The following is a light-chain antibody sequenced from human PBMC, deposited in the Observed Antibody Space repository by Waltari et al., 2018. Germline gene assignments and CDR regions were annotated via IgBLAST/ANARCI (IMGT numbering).Light chain of an antibody. Sequence: EIVLTQSPATLSLSPGERATLSCRASQSVSSYLAWYQQKPGQVPRLLIYDASNRATGIPARFSGSVSGTDFTLTISSLEPEDFAVYYCQQRTNWPRGTFGQGTRLEIK. CDR3: QQRTNWPRGT. CDR2: DAS. CDR1: QSVSSY. V-gene: IGKV3-11*01. J-gene: IGKJ5*01.